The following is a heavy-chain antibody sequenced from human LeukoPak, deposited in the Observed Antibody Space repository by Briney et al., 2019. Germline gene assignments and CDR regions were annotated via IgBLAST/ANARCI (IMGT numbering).Heavy chain of an antibody. CDR2: IYCSGST. J-gene: IGHJ5*02. D-gene: IGHD6-13*01. V-gene: IGHV4-30-4*01. Sequence: SQTLSLTCTVSGGSTSSGDYYWSWIRQPPGKGLEWIGYIYCSGSTYYNPSLKSRVTISVDTSKNQFSLKLSSVTAADTAVYYCARAAAGSYNWFDPWGQGTLVTVSS. CDR1: GGSTSSGDYY. CDR3: ARAAAGSYNWFDP.